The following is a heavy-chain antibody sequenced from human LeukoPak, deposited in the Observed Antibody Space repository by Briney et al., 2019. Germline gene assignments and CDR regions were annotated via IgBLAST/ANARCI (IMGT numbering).Heavy chain of an antibody. CDR3: ARSEYYYDSSGYSYYYYGMDV. CDR1: GYTFTSYG. D-gene: IGHD3-22*01. CDR2: VSAYNGNT. Sequence: ASVKVSCKASGYTFTSYGIIWVRQAPGQGLEWMGWVSAYNGNTNYAQKLQGRVTMTTDTSTSTAYMELRSLRSDDTAVYYCARSEYYYDSSGYSYYYYGMDVWGQGTTVTVSS. V-gene: IGHV1-18*01. J-gene: IGHJ6*02.